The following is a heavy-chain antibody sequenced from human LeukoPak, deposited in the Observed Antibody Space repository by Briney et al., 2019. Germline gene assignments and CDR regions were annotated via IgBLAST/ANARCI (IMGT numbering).Heavy chain of an antibody. V-gene: IGHV4-31*03. CDR2: IYYSGST. CDR3: ARVVAGELDP. J-gene: IGHJ5*02. D-gene: IGHD6-19*01. Sequence: SQTLSLTCTVSGGSISSGGYYWSWIRQHPGKGLEWIGYIYYSGSTYYNPSLKSRVTISVGTSKNQFSLKLSSVTAADTAVYYCARVVAGELDPWGQGTLVTVSS. CDR1: GGSISSGGYY.